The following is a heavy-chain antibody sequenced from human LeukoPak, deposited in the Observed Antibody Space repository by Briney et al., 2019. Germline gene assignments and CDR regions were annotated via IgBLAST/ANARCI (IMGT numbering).Heavy chain of an antibody. D-gene: IGHD3-22*01. J-gene: IGHJ4*02. CDR2: IYHSGST. CDR3: AMDSSGYYYGRQAGG. CDR1: GYSISSGCY. Sequence: PSETLSLTCTVSGYSISSGCYWGWIRQPPGKGLEWIGSIYHSGSTYYNPSLKSRVTISVDTSKNQFSLKLSSVTAADTAVYYCAMDSSGYYYGRQAGGWGQGTLVTVSS. V-gene: IGHV4-38-2*02.